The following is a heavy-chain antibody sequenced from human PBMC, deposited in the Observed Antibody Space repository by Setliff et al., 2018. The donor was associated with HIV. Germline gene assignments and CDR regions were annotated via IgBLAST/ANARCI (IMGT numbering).Heavy chain of an antibody. V-gene: IGHV1-2*06. CDR3: ARDLGAVAGYYFDY. D-gene: IGHD6-19*01. CDR2: INPQSGGT. Sequence: AAVKVSCKTSGYTFSGYFIHWMRQAPGQGLEWMGRINPQSGGTNFAQKFQGRVTMTRDPSISTAYMELSRLRSDDTAVYYCARDLGAVAGYYFDYWGQGTLVTVSS. CDR1: GYTFSGYF. J-gene: IGHJ4*02.